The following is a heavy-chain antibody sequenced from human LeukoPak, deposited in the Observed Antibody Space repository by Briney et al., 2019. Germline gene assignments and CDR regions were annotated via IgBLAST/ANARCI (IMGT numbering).Heavy chain of an antibody. V-gene: IGHV4-34*01. J-gene: IGHJ5*02. CDR2: INHSGST. D-gene: IGHD3-10*01. Sequence: SETLSLTCAVYGGSFSGYYWSWIRQPPGKGLERIGEINHSGSTNYNPSLKSRVTISVDTSKNQFSLKLSSVTAADTAVYYCATIYGSGSRARFDPWGQGTLVTVSS. CDR3: ATIYGSGSRARFDP. CDR1: GGSFSGYY.